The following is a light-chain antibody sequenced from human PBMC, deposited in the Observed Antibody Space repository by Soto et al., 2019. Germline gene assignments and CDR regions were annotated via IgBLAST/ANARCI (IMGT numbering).Light chain of an antibody. CDR2: GAS. CDR3: QQRSNWPRVT. Sequence: EIVMTQSPATLSVSPGGRATLSCRSSQSISDTLAWYQQKPGQAPRLLIHGASTRAPGFPARFSGSGSGTDFTLTISSLQSEDFAVYYCQQRSNWPRVTFGQGTRLEI. J-gene: IGKJ5*01. V-gene: IGKV3-15*01. CDR1: QSISDT.